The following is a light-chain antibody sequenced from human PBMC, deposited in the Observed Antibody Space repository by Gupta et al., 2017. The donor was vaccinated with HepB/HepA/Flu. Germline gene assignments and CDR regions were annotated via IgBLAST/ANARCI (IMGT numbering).Light chain of an antibody. CDR1: QSVSSY. Sequence: EIVLPHSPATLSLSPGERATLSCRASQSVSSYLAWYQQKPGQAPRLLIYDASNRATGIPARFSGSGSGTDFTLTISSLDPEDFAVYYCQQRSNWPWTFGPGTKVDIK. V-gene: IGKV3-11*01. J-gene: IGKJ3*01. CDR3: QQRSNWPWT. CDR2: DAS.